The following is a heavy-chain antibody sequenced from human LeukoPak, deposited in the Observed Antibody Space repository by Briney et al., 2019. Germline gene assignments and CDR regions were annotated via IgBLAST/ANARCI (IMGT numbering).Heavy chain of an antibody. V-gene: IGHV3-21*01. Sequence: PGGSLRLSCAASGFTFSNYSMNWVRQAPGKGLEWVSSISSSSSYIYYADSVKGRFTISRDNAKNSLFLQMNSLRAEDTAVYYCHYLKQQLLYYYYYGMDVWGQGTTVTVSS. CDR1: GFTFSNYS. CDR3: HYLKQQLLYYYYYGMDV. D-gene: IGHD6-13*01. J-gene: IGHJ6*02. CDR2: ISSSSSYI.